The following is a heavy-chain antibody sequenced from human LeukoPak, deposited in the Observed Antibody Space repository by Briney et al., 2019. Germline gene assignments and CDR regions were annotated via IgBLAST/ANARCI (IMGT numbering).Heavy chain of an antibody. V-gene: IGHV1-69*05. J-gene: IGHJ4*02. D-gene: IGHD2-15*01. CDR2: IIPIFGTA. Sequence: SVKVSCKASGGTFSSYAISWVRQGPGQGLEWMGRIIPIFGTANYAQKFQGRVTITTDESTSTAYMELSSLRSEDTAVYYCARERYRYCSGGSCYLPGYWGQGTLVTVSS. CDR3: ARERYRYCSGGSCYLPGY. CDR1: GGTFSSYA.